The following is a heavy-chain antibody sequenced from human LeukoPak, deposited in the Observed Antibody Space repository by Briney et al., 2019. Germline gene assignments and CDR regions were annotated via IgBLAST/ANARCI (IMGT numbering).Heavy chain of an antibody. CDR3: AKDLVVAGSDAFDY. CDR1: GFTFTSFA. V-gene: IGHV3-23*01. J-gene: IGHJ4*02. D-gene: IGHD6-19*01. CDR2: IGGSGGAT. Sequence: PGGSLRLSCAASGFTFTSFAMTWVRQAPGKGLEWVSTIGGSGGATFYADSVKGRFTISRDNSKNTLYLQMNSLRVDDTAVYYCAKDLVVAGSDAFDYWGQGTLVTVSS.